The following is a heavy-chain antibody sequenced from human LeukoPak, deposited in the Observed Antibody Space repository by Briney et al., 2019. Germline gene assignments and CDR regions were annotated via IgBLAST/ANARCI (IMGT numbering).Heavy chain of an antibody. CDR2: INSDGSST. CDR3: ARGPPDYYDSSGYYLNY. V-gene: IGHV3-74*01. Sequence: GGSLRLSCAASGFTFSSYWMHRVRQAPGKGLVWVSRINSDGSSTSYADSVKGRFTISRDNAKNTLYLQMNSLRAEDTAVYYCARGPPDYYDSSGYYLNYWGQGTLVTVSS. D-gene: IGHD3-22*01. J-gene: IGHJ4*02. CDR1: GFTFSSYW.